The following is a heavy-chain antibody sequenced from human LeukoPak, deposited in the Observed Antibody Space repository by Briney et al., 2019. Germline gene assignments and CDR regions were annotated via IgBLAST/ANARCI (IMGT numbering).Heavy chain of an antibody. V-gene: IGHV4-39*01. Sequence: SETLSLTCTVSGGSISSSSYYWGWIRQPPGKGLEWIGSIYYSGSTYYNPSLKSRVTISVDTSKNQFSLKLSSVTAADTAVYYCARRGQQLVDYWGQGTLVTVSS. CDR2: IYYSGST. J-gene: IGHJ4*02. D-gene: IGHD6-13*01. CDR1: GGSISSSSYY. CDR3: ARRGQQLVDY.